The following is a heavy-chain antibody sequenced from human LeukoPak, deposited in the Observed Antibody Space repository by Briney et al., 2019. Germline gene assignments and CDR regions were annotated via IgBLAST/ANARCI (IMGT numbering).Heavy chain of an antibody. CDR3: AKASYYYDSGSYYQPFDY. CDR1: GFTFDDYA. J-gene: IGHJ4*02. CDR2: ISWNSGSI. V-gene: IGHV3-9*01. Sequence: GGSLRLSCAASGFTFDDYAMHWVRQGSGKGLEWVSGISWNSGSIGYADSVKGRFTISRDNAKNSLYLQMNSLRAEDTALYYSAKASYYYDSGSYYQPFDYWGQGTLVTVSS. D-gene: IGHD3-22*01.